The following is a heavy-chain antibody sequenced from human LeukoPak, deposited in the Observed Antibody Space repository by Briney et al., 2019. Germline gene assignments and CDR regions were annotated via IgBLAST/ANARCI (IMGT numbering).Heavy chain of an antibody. CDR2: ISGSGGGT. CDR1: GFTFSSYA. J-gene: IGHJ4*02. Sequence: GGSLRLSCAASGFTFSSYAMSWVRQAPGKGLEWVSAISGSGGGTDYADPVKGRFTISRANSKNTLYLQMNSLRAEDTAVYFCAKEAPRGDGYRNYFDYWGQGTLVTVSS. V-gene: IGHV3-23*01. D-gene: IGHD5-24*01. CDR3: AKEAPRGDGYRNYFDY.